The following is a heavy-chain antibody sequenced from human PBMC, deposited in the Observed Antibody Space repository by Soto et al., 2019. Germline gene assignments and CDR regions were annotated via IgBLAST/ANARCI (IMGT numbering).Heavy chain of an antibody. J-gene: IGHJ4*02. CDR2: IYQTGST. CDR3: VREANYYDSSGYWDDY. CDR1: GASVSSGSYY. V-gene: IGHV4-61*01. Sequence: HVQLQESGPGLVKPSETLSLTCTVSGASVSSGSYYWSWIRQPPGKGLEWIGYIYQTGSTNYNSSLKSRVTISVDTSKNQVSLKLRSVTAAGTAVYYCVREANYYDSSGYWDDYWGQGTLVSVSS. D-gene: IGHD3-22*01.